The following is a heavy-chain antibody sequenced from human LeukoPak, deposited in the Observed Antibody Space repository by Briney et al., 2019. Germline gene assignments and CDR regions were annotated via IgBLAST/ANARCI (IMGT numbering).Heavy chain of an antibody. J-gene: IGHJ3*02. CDR2: IYTSGST. CDR3: AGIAVAGTDAFDI. V-gene: IGHV4-4*07. D-gene: IGHD6-19*01. CDR1: GGPISSYY. Sequence: ETLSLTCTVSGGPISSYYWSWIRQPAGKGLEWIGRIYTSGSTNYNPSLKSRVTMSVDTSKNQFSLKLSSVTAADTAVYYCAGIAVAGTDAFDIWSQGTMVTVSS.